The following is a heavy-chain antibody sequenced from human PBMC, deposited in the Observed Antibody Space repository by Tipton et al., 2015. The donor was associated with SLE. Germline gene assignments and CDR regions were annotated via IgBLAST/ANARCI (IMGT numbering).Heavy chain of an antibody. V-gene: IGHV4-34*01. J-gene: IGHJ4*02. Sequence: TLSLTCAVYGGSFSRYYWSWIRQPPGKGLEWIGEINHSGSTNYNPSLKSRVTISVDTSKNQFSLKLSSVTAADTAVYYCASQATVTPKWGQGTLVTVSS. CDR1: GGSFSRYY. CDR2: INHSGST. D-gene: IGHD4-17*01. CDR3: ASQATVTPK.